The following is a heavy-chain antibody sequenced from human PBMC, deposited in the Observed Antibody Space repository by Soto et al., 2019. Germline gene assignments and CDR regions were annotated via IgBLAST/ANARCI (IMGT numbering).Heavy chain of an antibody. CDR3: ARRNGSGSYYLSYYYMDV. J-gene: IGHJ6*03. CDR2: IYYSGST. Sequence: SETLSLPCTVSGGSIISYYWSWILQPPGKGLEWIGYIYYSGSTNYNPSLKSRVTISVDTSKNQFSLKLSSVTAADTAVYYCARRNGSGSYYLSYYYMDVWGKGTTVTVSS. CDR1: GGSIISYY. D-gene: IGHD3-10*01. V-gene: IGHV4-59*08.